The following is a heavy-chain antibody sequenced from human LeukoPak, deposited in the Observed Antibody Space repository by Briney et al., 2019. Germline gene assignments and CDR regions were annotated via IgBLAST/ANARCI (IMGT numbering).Heavy chain of an antibody. CDR1: GLIYRDAW. CDR2: IKSNGSGGTI. CDR3: AHVVTMSSLYSVS. J-gene: IGHJ5*02. Sequence: PGGSLRLSCGLSGLIYRDAWISWVRQAPGKGLEWVGRIKSNGSGGTIDYAAPVKGRFTISRDDSKNTVYLQMNSLESEDTDVYFCAHVVTMSSLYSVSWGQGTLVTVSS. V-gene: IGHV3-15*01. D-gene: IGHD3-16*01.